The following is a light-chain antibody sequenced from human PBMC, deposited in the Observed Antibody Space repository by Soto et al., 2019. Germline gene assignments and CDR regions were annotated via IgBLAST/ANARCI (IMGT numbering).Light chain of an antibody. CDR3: VQALQSPPWT. CDR2: LGS. J-gene: IGKJ1*01. Sequence: IVVTQSPLTLPVTPGATASISCRSSQSLLHSNGYNYLDWYLQKPGQSPQLLIYLGSNRASGVPDRFSGSGSGTDFTLKISRVEAEDVGVYYCVQALQSPPWTFGQGTKVDIK. CDR1: QSLLHSNGYNY. V-gene: IGKV2-28*01.